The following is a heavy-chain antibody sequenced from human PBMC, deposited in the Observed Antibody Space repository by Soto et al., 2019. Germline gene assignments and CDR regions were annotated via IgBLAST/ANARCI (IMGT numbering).Heavy chain of an antibody. CDR3: AKDAIILDWLPTSYYYDF. J-gene: IGHJ4*02. CDR2: ISRSGTST. CDR1: GFSFSSYV. D-gene: IGHD3-9*01. Sequence: EVQVLESGGDLAQPGGSLRLSCAASGFSFSSYVMSWVRQSPGKGLEWVSSISRSGTSTYSADSVRGRFTISRDKSKNTLYLPMYSLRAEDPAVYYCAKDAIILDWLPTSYYYDFWCRGALVTVSS. V-gene: IGHV3-23*01.